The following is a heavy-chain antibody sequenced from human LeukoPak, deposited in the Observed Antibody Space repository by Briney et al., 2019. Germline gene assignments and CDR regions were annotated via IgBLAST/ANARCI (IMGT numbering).Heavy chain of an antibody. Sequence: ASVKVSCKASGYTFSGYYIHWVRQAPGQGLEWMGLIKPDSGNTKYPQKFQGRVTMTRDTSITTAYMELNRLTSDDTAVYYCVRGRPHNWFDPWGQGTLVTVSS. CDR1: GYTFSGYY. CDR2: IKPDSGNT. CDR3: VRGRPHNWFDP. J-gene: IGHJ5*02. V-gene: IGHV1-2*02.